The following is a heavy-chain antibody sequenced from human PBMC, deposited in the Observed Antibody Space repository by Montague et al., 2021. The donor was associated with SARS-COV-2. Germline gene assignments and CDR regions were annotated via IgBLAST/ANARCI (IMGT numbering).Heavy chain of an antibody. CDR1: GASFSGYY. J-gene: IGHJ4*02. V-gene: IGHV4-34*12. Sequence: SETLSLTCAAYGASFSGYYWNWIRQPPGKGLEWIGEIIPSRTTNYNPSLRSRVTIGLDTSKNQFSLGLRSVTAADTAVYFCARLQGRTKIQIWRELWGQGSVVTVSS. D-gene: IGHD5-18*01. CDR2: IIPSRTT. CDR3: ARLQGRTKIQIWREL.